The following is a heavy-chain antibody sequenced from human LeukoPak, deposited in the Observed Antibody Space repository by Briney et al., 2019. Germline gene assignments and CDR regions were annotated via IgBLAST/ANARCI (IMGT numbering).Heavy chain of an antibody. CDR1: GGSFSGYS. J-gene: IGHJ4*02. D-gene: IGHD3-3*01. CDR3: ASLSNYDFWSGSFGY. V-gene: IGHV4-34*01. Sequence: PSETLSLTCGFYGGSFSGYSWSWVRQPPGKGLEWIGEINDSGSTNYNPSLKSRVTISVDLSKNELSLKLSSVTAADTAVYYCASLSNYDFWSGSFGYWGQGTLVTVSS. CDR2: INDSGST.